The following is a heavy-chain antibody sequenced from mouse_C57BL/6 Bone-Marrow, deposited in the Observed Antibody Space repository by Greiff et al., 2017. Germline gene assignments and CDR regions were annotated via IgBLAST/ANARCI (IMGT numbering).Heavy chain of an antibody. V-gene: IGHV6-6*01. J-gene: IGHJ3*01. CDR2: IRNKANNHAT. CDR3: TRTVVAPFAY. D-gene: IGHD1-1*01. Sequence: EVHLVESGGGLVQPGGSMKLSCAASGFTFSDAWMDWVRQSPEKGLEWVAEIRNKANNHATYYAESVKGRFTISREDSKSRVYLQMNSLRAEDTGSYYCTRTVVAPFAYWGQGTLVTVSA. CDR1: GFTFSDAW.